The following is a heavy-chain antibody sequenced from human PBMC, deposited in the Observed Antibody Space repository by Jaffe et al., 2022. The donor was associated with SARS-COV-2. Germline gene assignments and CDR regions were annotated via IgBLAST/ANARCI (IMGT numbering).Heavy chain of an antibody. CDR3: AKDHGAVAGYYFDY. D-gene: IGHD6-19*01. V-gene: IGHV3-23*01. CDR1: GFTFINFA. J-gene: IGHJ4*02. Sequence: EVLLLESGGGLVQPGGSLRLSCAASGFTFINFAMSWVRQAPGKGLEWVSTISGSGGTTYYADSVKGRFTISRDNSKNTQFLQMNSLRAEDTAIYYCAKDHGAVAGYYFDYWGQGTLVTVSS. CDR2: ISGSGGTT.